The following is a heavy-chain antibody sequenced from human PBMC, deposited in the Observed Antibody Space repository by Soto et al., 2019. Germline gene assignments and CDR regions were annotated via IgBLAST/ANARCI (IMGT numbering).Heavy chain of an antibody. CDR1: GFTFSSYA. CDR2: ISYDGSNK. J-gene: IGHJ5*02. Sequence: QVQLVESGGGVVQPGRSLRLSCAASGFTFSSYAMHWVRQAPGKGLEWVAVISYDGSNKYYADSVKGRFTISRDNSKNTLYLQMNSLRAEDTAVYYCARASEEYGDYDWFDPWGQGTLVTVSS. CDR3: ARASEEYGDYDWFDP. V-gene: IGHV3-30-3*01. D-gene: IGHD4-17*01.